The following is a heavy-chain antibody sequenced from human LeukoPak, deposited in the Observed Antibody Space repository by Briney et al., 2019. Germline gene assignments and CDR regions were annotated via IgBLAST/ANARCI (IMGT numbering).Heavy chain of an antibody. Sequence: SETPSLTCTVSGGSFSSSTHFWGWIRQPPGKGLEWIGRISYGGSAYYNPSLKSRVTISVDPSKNQFSLKLTSVSAADTGMYYCARRGWTGGYTYAAFDIWGQGTIVTVSS. J-gene: IGHJ3*02. V-gene: IGHV4-39*01. CDR3: ARRGWTGGYTYAAFDI. CDR1: GGSFSSSTHF. CDR2: ISYGGSA. D-gene: IGHD5-18*01.